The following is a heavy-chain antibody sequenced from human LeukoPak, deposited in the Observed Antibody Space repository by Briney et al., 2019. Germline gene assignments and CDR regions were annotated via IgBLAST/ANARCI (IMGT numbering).Heavy chain of an antibody. CDR3: ARDHPRDYYYDSSGYYDAFDI. J-gene: IGHJ3*02. D-gene: IGHD3-22*01. CDR2: IIPIFGTA. CDR1: GGAFSSYA. Sequence: SVKVSCKASGGAFSSYAISWVRQAPGQGLEWMGGIIPIFGTANYAQKFQGRVTITTDESTSTAYMELSSLRSEDTAVYYCARDHPRDYYYDSSGYYDAFDIWGQGTMVTVSS. V-gene: IGHV1-69*05.